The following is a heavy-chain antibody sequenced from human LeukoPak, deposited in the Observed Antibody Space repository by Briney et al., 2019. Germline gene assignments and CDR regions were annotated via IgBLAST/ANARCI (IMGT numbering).Heavy chain of an antibody. CDR1: GFTFSNFW. CDR2: IKQDGIEK. V-gene: IGHV3-7*01. CDR3: ARGSSGYYCDHFQT. J-gene: IGHJ1*01. D-gene: IGHD3-22*01. Sequence: GGSLRLSCAASGFTFSNFWTTWIRQAPGKGLEWVANIKQDGIEKYYVDSVEGRFTVSRDNTKNTLFLQMGSLRAEDTAVYYCARGSSGYYCDHFQTWGQGSLVTVSS.